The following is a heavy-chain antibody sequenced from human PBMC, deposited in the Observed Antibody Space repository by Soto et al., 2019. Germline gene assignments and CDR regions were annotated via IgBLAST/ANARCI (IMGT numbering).Heavy chain of an antibody. CDR1: GASISSGGYY. CDR3: AASCVGCGGFNYYGMDV. V-gene: IGHV4-31*03. CDR2: IYYSGTT. D-gene: IGHD2-21*01. J-gene: IGHJ6*02. Sequence: VQLQESGPGLVKPSQTLSLTCSVSGASISSGGYYWNWIRQHPGKGLEWIGYIYYSGTTYYNPSLNSRVTISVDTSKNQFSLKLSSVTAADTAVYYCAASCVGCGGFNYYGMDVWGQGTTVTVSS.